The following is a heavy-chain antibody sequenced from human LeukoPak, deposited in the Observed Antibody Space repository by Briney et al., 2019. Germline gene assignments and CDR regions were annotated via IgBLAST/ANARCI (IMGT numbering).Heavy chain of an antibody. J-gene: IGHJ6*03. V-gene: IGHV3-64*01. CDR3: SRGSGSYHYYYYMDV. CDR2: ISSNGGST. D-gene: IGHD1-26*01. Sequence: GGSLRLSCAASGFTFSSYAMHWVRQAPGKRLEYVSGISSNGGSTYYANSVKGRFTISRDNSKNTLYLQMGSLRAEDMAVYYCSRGSGSYHYYYYMDVWGKGTTVTVSS. CDR1: GFTFSSYA.